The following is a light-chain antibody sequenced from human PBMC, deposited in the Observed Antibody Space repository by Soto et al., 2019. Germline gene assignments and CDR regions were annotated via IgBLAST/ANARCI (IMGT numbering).Light chain of an antibody. CDR1: SSDVGGYNY. J-gene: IGLJ1*01. V-gene: IGLV2-14*01. CDR2: EVS. CDR3: SSYTSSSTLHV. Sequence: QSVLTQPASVSGSPGQSITISCTGTSSDVGGYNYVSWYQQHPGKAPKLMIYEVSNRPSGASNRFSGSKYGNKACLTISGLDAEDEADYYCSSYTSSSTLHVFGTGTKVTAL.